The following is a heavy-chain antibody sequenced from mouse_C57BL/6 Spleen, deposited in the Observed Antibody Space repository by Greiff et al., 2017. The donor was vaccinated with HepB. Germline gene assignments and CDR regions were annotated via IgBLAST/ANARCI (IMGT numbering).Heavy chain of an antibody. J-gene: IGHJ3*01. Sequence: VQLQQPGAELVRPGSSVKLSCKASGYTFTSYWMHWVKQRPIQGLEWIGNIDPSDSETHYNQKFKDKATLTVDKSSSTAYMQLSSLTSEDSAVYYCATTTVVPTGFAYWGQGTLVTVSA. CDR2: IDPSDSET. D-gene: IGHD1-1*01. V-gene: IGHV1-52*01. CDR1: GYTFTSYW. CDR3: ATTTVVPTGFAY.